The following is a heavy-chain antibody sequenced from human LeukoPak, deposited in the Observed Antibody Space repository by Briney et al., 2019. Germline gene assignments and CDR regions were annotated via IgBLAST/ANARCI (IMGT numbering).Heavy chain of an antibody. J-gene: IGHJ4*02. CDR1: GYSISSGYY. V-gene: IGHV4-38-2*02. CDR3: ARHQGWLQWEY. Sequence: NPSETLSLTCTVSGYSISSGYYWGWIRQPPGKGLEWIGSIYHSGSTYYNPSLKSRVTISVDTSKNQFSLKLRSVTAADTAVYYCARHQGWLQWEYWGQGTLVTVSS. CDR2: IYHSGST. D-gene: IGHD5-24*01.